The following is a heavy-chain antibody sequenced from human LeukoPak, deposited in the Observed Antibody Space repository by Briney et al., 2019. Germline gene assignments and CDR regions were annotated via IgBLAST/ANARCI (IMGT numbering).Heavy chain of an antibody. V-gene: IGHV5-10-1*01. CDR3: ARLGGSGSYPKY. CDR2: IDPSDSYT. CDR1: GYRLMDYW. Sequence: TGESLKISCKASGYRLMDYWIGWVRQMPGKGLEWMGRIDPSDSYTNYSPSFQGHVTISADKSISTAYLQWSSLKASDTAMYYCARLGGSGSYPKYWGQGTLVTVSS. J-gene: IGHJ4*02. D-gene: IGHD3-10*01.